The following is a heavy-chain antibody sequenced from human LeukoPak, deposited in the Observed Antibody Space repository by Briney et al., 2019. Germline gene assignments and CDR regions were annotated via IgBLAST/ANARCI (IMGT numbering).Heavy chain of an antibody. CDR2: ISAYNGNT. Sequence: ASVKVSCKASGYTFTSYGISWVRQAPGQGLEWMGWISAYNGNTNYAQKLQGRVTMTTDTSTSTAYMELRSLRSDDTAVYYCARERKVYAYCSSTSCNIYFDYWGQGTLVTVSS. CDR3: ARERKVYAYCSSTSCNIYFDY. CDR1: GYTFTSYG. V-gene: IGHV1-18*01. D-gene: IGHD2-2*02. J-gene: IGHJ4*02.